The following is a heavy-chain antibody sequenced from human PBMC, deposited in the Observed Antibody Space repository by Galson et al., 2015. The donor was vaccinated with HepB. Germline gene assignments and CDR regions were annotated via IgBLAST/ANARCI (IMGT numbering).Heavy chain of an antibody. Sequence: SVKVSCKASGGTFSSYTISWVRQAPGQGLEWMGRIIPILGIANYAQKFQGRVTITADKSTSTAYMELSSLRSEDTAVYYCARDCTLLIRDTAGFGDHSSGSWFDPWGQGTLVTVSS. CDR3: ARDCTLLIRDTAGFGDHSSGSWFDP. CDR1: GGTFSSYT. J-gene: IGHJ5*02. D-gene: IGHD3-10*01. CDR2: IIPILGIA. V-gene: IGHV1-69*04.